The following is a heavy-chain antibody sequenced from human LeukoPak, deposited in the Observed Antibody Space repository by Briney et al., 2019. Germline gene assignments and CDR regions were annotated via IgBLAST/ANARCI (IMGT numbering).Heavy chain of an antibody. Sequence: EASVKVSCKASGYSFTSHYMHWVRQAPGQGLEWMGLINPSGSSTLYAQKFQGRVTMTRDMSTTTDYMELSSLRSEDTAVYYCAREPRFLEWSRNIYWGQGTLVTVSS. CDR2: INPSGSST. J-gene: IGHJ4*02. CDR3: AREPRFLEWSRNIY. D-gene: IGHD3-3*01. CDR1: GYSFTSHY. V-gene: IGHV1-46*01.